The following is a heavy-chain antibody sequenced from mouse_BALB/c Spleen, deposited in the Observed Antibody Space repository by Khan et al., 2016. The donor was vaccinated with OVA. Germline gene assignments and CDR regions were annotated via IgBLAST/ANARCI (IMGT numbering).Heavy chain of an antibody. CDR1: GFSLTNYG. CDR3: ATLYGDEPY. V-gene: IGHV2-9*02. D-gene: IGHD2-13*01. CDR2: IWAGGST. Sequence: QMQLEESGPGLVAPSQSLSITCTVSGFSLTNYGVHWLRQPPGKGLEWLGVIWAGGSTNYNSALMSRLSISKDNSKGQAFLKMNSLQTEDTAMYYCATLYGDEPYWGQGTLVTVSA. J-gene: IGHJ3*01.